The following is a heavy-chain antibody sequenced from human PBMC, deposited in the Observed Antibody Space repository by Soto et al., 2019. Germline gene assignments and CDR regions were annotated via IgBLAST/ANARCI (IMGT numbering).Heavy chain of an antibody. CDR1: GFSFSTSGVG. CDR2: IYWSGDE. Sequence: QMTLMESGPTLVRPTQTLTLTCSFYGFSFSTSGVGVGWVRQPPGKALEGLALIYWSGDEHYRPSLKSRLTITKDTSKNQVVLIMTNMDPVDTATYYCARGLATLPVFAFDVWGQGTTVTFSS. J-gene: IGHJ3*01. V-gene: IGHV2-5*01. CDR3: ARGLATLPVFAFDV. D-gene: IGHD6-6*01.